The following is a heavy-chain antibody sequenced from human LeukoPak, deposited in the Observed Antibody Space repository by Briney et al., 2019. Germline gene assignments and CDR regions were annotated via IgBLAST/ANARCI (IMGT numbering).Heavy chain of an antibody. CDR2: IKQDGSEK. CDR1: GFTFSSYW. J-gene: IGHJ6*03. CDR3: ARTPDYYYYYYMDV. Sequence: GGSLRLSCAASGFTFSSYWMSWVRQAPGKGLEWVANIKQDGSEKYYVDSVKGRFTISRDNAKNSLYLQMNSLRAEDTAVYYCARTPDYYYYYYMDVWGKGTTVTVSS. V-gene: IGHV3-7*01.